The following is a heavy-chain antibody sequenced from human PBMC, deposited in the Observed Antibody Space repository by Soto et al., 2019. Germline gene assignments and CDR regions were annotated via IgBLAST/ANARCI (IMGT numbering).Heavy chain of an antibody. J-gene: IGHJ6*02. D-gene: IGHD6-13*01. V-gene: IGHV3-11*01. CDR1: GFTFSDHY. CDR3: ARAAAAAGTGYYGMDV. Sequence: GSLRLSCAASGFTFSDHYMSWIRQAPGKGLEWVSYISSSGSTIYYADSVKGRFTISRDNAKNSLYLQMNSLRAEDTAVYYCARAAAAAGTGYYGMDVWGQGTTVTVSS. CDR2: ISSSGSTI.